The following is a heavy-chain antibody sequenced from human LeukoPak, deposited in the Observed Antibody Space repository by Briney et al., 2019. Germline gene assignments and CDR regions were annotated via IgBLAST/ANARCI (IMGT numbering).Heavy chain of an antibody. D-gene: IGHD2-2*01. CDR3: ARVLRPMPSQYYFGY. J-gene: IGHJ4*02. Sequence: PSETLSLTCTVSGVSINTYYWSWIRQAPGKGLEWIGYIYYSGTTSYNPSLKTGVTISIETSKNQFSLTLSSVTAADTTVYYCARVLRPMPSQYYFGYWGQETLVTVSS. CDR1: GVSINTYY. V-gene: IGHV4-59*01. CDR2: IYYSGTT.